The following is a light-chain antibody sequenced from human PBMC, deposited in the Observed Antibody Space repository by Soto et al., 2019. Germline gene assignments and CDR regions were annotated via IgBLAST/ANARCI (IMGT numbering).Light chain of an antibody. CDR3: SSYTSSSTPLHV. Sequence: QSALTQPASVSGSPGQSITISCTGTSSDVGGYNYVSWYQQHPGKAPKLMIYDVSNRPSGVSKRFSGSNSGNTASLTISGLQAEDESDYYGSSYTSSSTPLHVFGTGTKVTVL. J-gene: IGLJ1*01. CDR1: SSDVGGYNY. CDR2: DVS. V-gene: IGLV2-14*01.